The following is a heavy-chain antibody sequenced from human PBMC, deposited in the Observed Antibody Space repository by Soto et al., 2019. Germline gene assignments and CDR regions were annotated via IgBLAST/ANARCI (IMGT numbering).Heavy chain of an antibody. J-gene: IGHJ3*02. V-gene: IGHV1-18*01. Sequence: QVQLVLSGAEVKKPWASVKVSCKASGYTFTSYGSSWVRQAPGQELEWMGWISAYNGNTNYAQKLQGRVTMTTDRATSRVYMELRSLKSNDTAVDYCARDARPYDSSGDVACDIWCGGTMVTVSS. D-gene: IGHD3-22*01. CDR1: GYTFTSYG. CDR3: ARDARPYDSSGDVACDI. CDR2: ISAYNGNT.